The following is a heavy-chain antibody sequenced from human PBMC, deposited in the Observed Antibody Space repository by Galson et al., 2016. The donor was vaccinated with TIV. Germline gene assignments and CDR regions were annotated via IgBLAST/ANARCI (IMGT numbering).Heavy chain of an antibody. V-gene: IGHV3-9*01. Sequence: SLRLSCAASGFIFDDYAMHWVRQAPGKGLEWVSGINWNSGTIAYADSVKGRFTISRDNAKNSLYLQMNSLRAEDTALYYCACGIGWFRGSDYWGQGTFITVS. D-gene: IGHD3-10*01. J-gene: IGHJ4*02. CDR2: INWNSGTI. CDR1: GFIFDDYA. CDR3: ACGIGWFRGSDY.